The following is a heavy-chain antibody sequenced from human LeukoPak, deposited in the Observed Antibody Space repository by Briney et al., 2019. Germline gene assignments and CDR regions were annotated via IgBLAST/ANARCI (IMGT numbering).Heavy chain of an antibody. V-gene: IGHV1-8*01. D-gene: IGHD3-10*01. CDR3: ARGGIMVRGISLLYGMDV. CDR1: GYTFTTYD. Sequence: ASVKVSCKASGYTFTTYDINWVRQATGQGLQWMGWMNPNSGNTGYAQNFQGRLTMTTNTSISTAYMELSSLTSEDTAVYYCARGGIMVRGISLLYGMDVWGQGTTVTVSS. J-gene: IGHJ6*02. CDR2: MNPNSGNT.